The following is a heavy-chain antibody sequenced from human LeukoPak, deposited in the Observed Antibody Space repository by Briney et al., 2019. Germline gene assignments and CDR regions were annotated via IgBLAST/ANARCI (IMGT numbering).Heavy chain of an antibody. CDR3: AKDGGRFLEWLFRFGFDY. V-gene: IGHV3-23*01. J-gene: IGHJ4*02. CDR1: GFTFSSYG. Sequence: GGTLRLSCAASGFTFSSYGMSWVRQAPGKGLEWVSAISGSGGSTYYADSVKGRFTISRDNSKNTLYLQMNSLRAEDTAVYYCAKDGGRFLEWLFRFGFDYWGQGTLVTVSS. D-gene: IGHD3-3*01. CDR2: ISGSGGST.